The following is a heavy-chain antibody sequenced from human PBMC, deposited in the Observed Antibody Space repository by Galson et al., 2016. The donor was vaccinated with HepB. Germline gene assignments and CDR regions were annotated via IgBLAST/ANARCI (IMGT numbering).Heavy chain of an antibody. CDR2: ISGIGDNT. Sequence: SLRLSCAASGFTFSSNAMNWVHQAPGEGLEWVSAISGIGDNTYYADSVKGRFPISRDNAKHTLYVQMSSLRAEDTAVYYGAKAPRGPDYNYYGMDVWGQETTVTVSS. CDR3: AKAPRGPDYNYYGMDV. CDR1: GFTFSSNA. V-gene: IGHV3-23*01. D-gene: IGHD3-16*01. J-gene: IGHJ6*02.